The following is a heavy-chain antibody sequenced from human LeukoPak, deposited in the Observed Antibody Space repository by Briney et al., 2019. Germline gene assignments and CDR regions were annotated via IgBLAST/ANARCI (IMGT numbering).Heavy chain of an antibody. CDR1: GYTFTSYD. V-gene: IGHV1-8*01. CDR3: ARHRSGWQIDAFDV. Sequence: ASVKVSCKASGYTFTSYDINWVRQATGQGLEWMGWMNPNSGNTGYAQKFQGRVTMTRNTSISTAYMELSSLRSEDTAVYYCARHRSGWQIDAFDVWGQGTMVTVSS. J-gene: IGHJ3*01. CDR2: MNPNSGNT. D-gene: IGHD6-19*01.